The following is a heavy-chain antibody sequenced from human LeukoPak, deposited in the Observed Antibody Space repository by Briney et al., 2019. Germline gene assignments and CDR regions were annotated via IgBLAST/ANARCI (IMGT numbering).Heavy chain of an antibody. CDR3: TRGHWGLQS. V-gene: IGHV4-59*02. J-gene: IGHJ5*02. CDR1: GASVTDYY. CDR2: IHHSGNS. Sequence: SETLSLTCTVSGASVTDYYWSWIRQSSGKGLEWISYIHHSGNSDYNPSLRSRVTTSLDTSKNQFSLNLISVTAADTAVYYCTRGHWGLQSWSQGTLVTVSP. D-gene: IGHD7-27*01.